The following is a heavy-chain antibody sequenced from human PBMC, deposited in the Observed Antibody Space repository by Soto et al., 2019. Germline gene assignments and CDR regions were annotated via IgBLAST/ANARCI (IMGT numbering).Heavy chain of an antibody. D-gene: IGHD3-22*01. CDR1: GGSISSSSYY. J-gene: IGHJ5*02. Sequence: LSLTCTVSGGSISSSSYYWGWIRQPPGKGLEWIGSIYYSGSTYYNPSLKSRVTISVDTSKNQFSLKLSSVTAADTAVYYCARLPDSYDSSGYYSNWFDPWGQGTLVTVSS. CDR3: ARLPDSYDSSGYYSNWFDP. CDR2: IYYSGST. V-gene: IGHV4-39*01.